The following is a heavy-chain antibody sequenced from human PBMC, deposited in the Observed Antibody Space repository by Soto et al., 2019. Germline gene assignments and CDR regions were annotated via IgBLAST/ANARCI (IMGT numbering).Heavy chain of an antibody. CDR1: GASISSSDW. CDR3: ARGYDRRGSPARDFDF. V-gene: IGHV4-4*02. D-gene: IGHD3-22*01. Sequence: QVRLQESGPGLVKPSGTLSLTCAVSGASISSSDWWSWVRQPPGKGLEWIGEISHSGSTSYSPSLRGRFTISLDKSKNQFSLKQTSVTATDTAVYYCARGYDRRGSPARDFDFWGPGTLVTVSS. CDR2: ISHSGST. J-gene: IGHJ4*02.